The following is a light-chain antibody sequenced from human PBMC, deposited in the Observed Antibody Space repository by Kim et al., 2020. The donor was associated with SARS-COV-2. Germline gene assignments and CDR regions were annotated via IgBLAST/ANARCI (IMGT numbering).Light chain of an antibody. Sequence: SYELTQPPSVSVSPGQTAAITCSGDKLGNKFACWYQVKPGQSPQLVIYEDSKRPSGIPERFSGSNSGNTATLTISGTQAVDEADYYCQTWDSSAVIFGGG. CDR3: QTWDSSAVI. J-gene: IGLJ2*01. CDR2: EDS. V-gene: IGLV3-1*01. CDR1: KLGNKF.